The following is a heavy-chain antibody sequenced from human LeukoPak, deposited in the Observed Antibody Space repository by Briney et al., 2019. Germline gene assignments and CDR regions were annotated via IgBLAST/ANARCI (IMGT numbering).Heavy chain of an antibody. Sequence: GGSLRLSCAASGFTFSSYSMNWVRQAPGKGLEWVSSISSSSSYIYYADSVRGRFTISRDNAKDSLYQQMNSLRAEDTAVYYCATDSFSDSSGETYYYYMDVWGKETTVTISS. V-gene: IGHV3-21*01. J-gene: IGHJ6*03. CDR2: ISSSSSYI. CDR1: GFTFSSYS. D-gene: IGHD3-22*01. CDR3: ATDSFSDSSGETYYYYMDV.